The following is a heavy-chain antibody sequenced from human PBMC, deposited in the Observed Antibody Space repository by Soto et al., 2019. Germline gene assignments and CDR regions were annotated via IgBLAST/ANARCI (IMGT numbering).Heavy chain of an antibody. V-gene: IGHV1-2*04. D-gene: IGHD3-3*01. CDR2: INPNSGGT. Sequence: ASVKVSCKASGYTFTGYYMHWVRQAPGQGLEWMGWINPNSGGTNYAQKFQGWVTMTRDTSISTAYMELSRLRSDDTAVYYCARAQGVTIFGVVIPNYFDYWGQGTLVTVSS. CDR3: ARAQGVTIFGVVIPNYFDY. CDR1: GYTFTGYY. J-gene: IGHJ4*02.